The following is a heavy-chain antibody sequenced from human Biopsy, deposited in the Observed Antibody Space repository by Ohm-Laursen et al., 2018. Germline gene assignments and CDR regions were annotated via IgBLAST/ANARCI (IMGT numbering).Heavy chain of an antibody. D-gene: IGHD5-24*01. Sequence: ASVKVSCKTSGYTFINYGINWVRQAPGQGLEWMGVISPSGATTSFSQKFQGRITMTRDTSTGTVYMDLNSLGSEDTAVYYCARAGVGSDGTDSYYYGMDVWGPGTAVTVSS. CDR3: ARAGVGSDGTDSYYYGMDV. CDR2: ISPSGATT. CDR1: GYTFINYG. J-gene: IGHJ6*02. V-gene: IGHV1-46*01.